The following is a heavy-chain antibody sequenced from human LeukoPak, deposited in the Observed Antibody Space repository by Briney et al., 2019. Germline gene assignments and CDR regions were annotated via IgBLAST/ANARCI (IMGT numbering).Heavy chain of an antibody. CDR3: AKGEMAGGGNDY. V-gene: IGHV3-30*04. J-gene: IGHJ4*02. D-gene: IGHD5-24*01. CDR2: ISYDGSNK. CDR1: GFTFSSYA. Sequence: GRSLRLSCAASGFTFSSYAMHWVRQAPGKGLEWVAVISYDGSNKYYADSVKGRFTISRDNSKNTLYLQMNSLRAEDTAVYYCAKGEMAGGGNDYWGQGTLVTVSS.